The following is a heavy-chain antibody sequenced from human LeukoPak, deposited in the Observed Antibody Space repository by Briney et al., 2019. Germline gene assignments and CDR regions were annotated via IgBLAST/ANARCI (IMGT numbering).Heavy chain of an antibody. J-gene: IGHJ3*02. CDR2: ISDSRTT. CDR3: ARAKFDSSRYYYRGFDI. D-gene: IGHD3-22*01. V-gene: IGHV3-11*04. CDR1: GFSFSDYY. Sequence: GGSLRLSCAASGFSFSDYYMGWIRQAPGKGLEWISYISDSRTTYYADSVKGRFTISRDNAKNSLYLQMNSLRAEDTAVYYCARAKFDSSRYYYRGFDIWGQGTMVTVSS.